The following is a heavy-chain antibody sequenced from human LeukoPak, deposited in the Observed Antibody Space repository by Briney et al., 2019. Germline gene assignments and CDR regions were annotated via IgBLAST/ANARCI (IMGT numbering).Heavy chain of an antibody. CDR2: ISDSSTYI. CDR1: GFTFNSYS. D-gene: IGHD1-26*01. CDR3: AIEYEQRAGGAFDI. J-gene: IGHJ3*02. V-gene: IGHV3-21*01. Sequence: PGRSLRLSCAASGFTFNSYSMNWVRQAPGKGLEWVSSISDSSTYIYYADSVKGRFTISRDSAKNSLYLQMNSLRVEDTAVYYCAIEYEQRAGGAFDIWGQGTMVTVSS.